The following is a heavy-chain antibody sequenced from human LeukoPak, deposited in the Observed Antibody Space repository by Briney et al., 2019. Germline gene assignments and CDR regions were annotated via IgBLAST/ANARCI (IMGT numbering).Heavy chain of an antibody. Sequence: PSVTLSLTCTVSGCSISSYYWSWLRQPPGKGLEWIGYIHYSGSTNYNPSHKSRLTISVDTSKNQFSLKLSSVTAADTAVYYCARLAVGEGYYYDMDVWGQGTTVTVS. CDR2: IHYSGST. V-gene: IGHV4-59*01. CDR3: ARLAVGEGYYYDMDV. J-gene: IGHJ6*02. CDR1: GCSISSYY. D-gene: IGHD6-19*01.